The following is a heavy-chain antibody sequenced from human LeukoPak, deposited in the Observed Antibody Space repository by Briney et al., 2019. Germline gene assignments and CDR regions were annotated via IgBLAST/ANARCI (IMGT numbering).Heavy chain of an antibody. V-gene: IGHV3-15*01. CDR1: GFTFSNAW. J-gene: IGHJ3*02. D-gene: IGHD3-22*01. Sequence: PGGSLRLSCAASGFTFSNAWMSWVRQAPGKGLEWVGRIKSKTDGGTTDYAAPVKGRFTISRDDSKNTLYLQMNSLKTEDTAVYYCTTRRSSGYHDAFDIWGQGTMVTVSS. CDR3: TTRRSSGYHDAFDI. CDR2: IKSKTDGGTT.